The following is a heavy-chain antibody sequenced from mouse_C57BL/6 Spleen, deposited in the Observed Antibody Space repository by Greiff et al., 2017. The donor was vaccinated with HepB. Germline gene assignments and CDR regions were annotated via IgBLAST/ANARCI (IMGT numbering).Heavy chain of an antibody. J-gene: IGHJ2*01. Sequence: VQLQQSGPVLVKPGASVKMSCKASEYTFTDYYMNWVKQSHGKSLEWIGVINPYNGGTSYNQKFKGKATLTVDKSSSTAYMELNSLTSEDSAVYYCARGLYYFDYWGQGTTLTVSS. CDR2: INPYNGGT. CDR1: EYTFTDYY. V-gene: IGHV1-19*01. CDR3: ARGLYYFDY.